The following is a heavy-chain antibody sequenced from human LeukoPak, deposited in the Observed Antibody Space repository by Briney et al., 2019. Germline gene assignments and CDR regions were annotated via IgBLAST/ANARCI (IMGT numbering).Heavy chain of an antibody. D-gene: IGHD3-22*01. Sequence: GSSVKVSCKASGGTFSSYAISWVRQAPGQGLEWMGGIIPILGTANYAQKFQGRVTITADESTSTAYMELSSLRSEDTAVYYCARLRGDPEYYYDSSGYYQFDYWGQGTLVTVSS. V-gene: IGHV1-69*01. J-gene: IGHJ4*02. CDR3: ARLRGDPEYYYDSSGYYQFDY. CDR2: IIPILGTA. CDR1: GGTFSSYA.